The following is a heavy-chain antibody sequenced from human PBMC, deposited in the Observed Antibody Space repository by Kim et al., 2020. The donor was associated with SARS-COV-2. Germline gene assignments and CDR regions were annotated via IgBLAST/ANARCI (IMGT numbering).Heavy chain of an antibody. CDR3: ARGSSLTIFGVVGWFDP. J-gene: IGHJ5*02. CDR2: IYYSGST. CDR1: GGSISSYY. Sequence: SETLSLTCTVSGGSISSYYWSWIRQPPGKGLEWIGYIYYSGSTNYNHSLKSRVTISVDTSKNQFSLKLSSVTAADTAVYYCARGSSLTIFGVVGWFDPWGQGTLVTVSS. D-gene: IGHD3-3*01. V-gene: IGHV4-59*01.